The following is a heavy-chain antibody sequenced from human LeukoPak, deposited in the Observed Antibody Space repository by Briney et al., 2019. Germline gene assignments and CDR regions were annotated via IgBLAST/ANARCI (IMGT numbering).Heavy chain of an antibody. Sequence: GGSLRLSCAASGFTFSSYWMSWVRQAPGKGLEWVANIKQDGSEKYYVDSVKGRFTISRDNAKNSLYLQMNSLRAEDTAVYYCARDRVKDPNYYYYYMDVWSKGTTVTVSS. CDR2: IKQDGSEK. J-gene: IGHJ6*03. CDR3: ARDRVKDPNYYYYYMDV. CDR1: GFTFSSYW. V-gene: IGHV3-7*01. D-gene: IGHD3-10*01.